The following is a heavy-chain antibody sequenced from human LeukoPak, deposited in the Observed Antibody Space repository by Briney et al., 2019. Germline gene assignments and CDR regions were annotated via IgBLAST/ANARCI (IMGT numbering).Heavy chain of an antibody. D-gene: IGHD3-22*01. CDR2: ISGSGGST. J-gene: IGHJ4*02. CDR3: AKDLDPYYYDSSGYYYSFDY. CDR1: GFTFSSNA. Sequence: GGSLRLSCAASGFTFSSNAMSWVRQAPGKGLEWVSAISGSGGSTYYADSVKGRFTISRDNSKNTLYLQMNSLRAEDTAVYYCAKDLDPYYYDSSGYYYSFDYWGQGTLVTVSS. V-gene: IGHV3-23*01.